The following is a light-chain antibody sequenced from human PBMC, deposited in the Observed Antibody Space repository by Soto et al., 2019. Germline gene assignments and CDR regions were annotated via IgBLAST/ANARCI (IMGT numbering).Light chain of an antibody. CDR3: SSYTSSSTLVV. CDR1: SSDVGGYNY. V-gene: IGLV2-14*01. CDR2: DVS. Sequence: QSERTQPGSVSGSRGESSAISCTGTSSDVGGYNYVSWYQRHPGKAPKLMIYDVSNRPSGVSNRFSGSKSGNTASLTISGLQAEDEADYYCSSYTSSSTLVVFGTGTKVTVL. J-gene: IGLJ1*01.